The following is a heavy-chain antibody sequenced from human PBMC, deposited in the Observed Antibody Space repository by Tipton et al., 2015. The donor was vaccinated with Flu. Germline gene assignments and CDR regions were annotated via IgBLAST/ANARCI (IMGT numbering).Heavy chain of an antibody. CDR1: GSSISSRYY. D-gene: IGHD3-10*01. V-gene: IGHV4-38-2*02. J-gene: IGHJ4*02. CDR3: ARSDPYASGTYSIDD. CDR2: LYSSGST. Sequence: TLSLTCTISGSSISSRYYWGWIRQPPGMGLEWIGRLYSSGSTNYNPSLKSRVTISVDISKNQFSLKLRSATAADTAVYYCARSDPYASGTYSIDDWGQGTRVTVSS.